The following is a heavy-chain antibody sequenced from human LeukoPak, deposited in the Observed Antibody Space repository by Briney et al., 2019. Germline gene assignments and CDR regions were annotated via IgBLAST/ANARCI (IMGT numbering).Heavy chain of an antibody. J-gene: IGHJ4*02. Sequence: GGSLRLSCAASGFTFSSYAMSWVRQAPGKGLEWVSAICGSGGSTYYADSVKGRFTISRDNSKNTLYLQMNSLRAEDTAVYYCAKMVADMVRGAGGEYYFDCWGQGTLVTVSS. CDR1: GFTFSSYA. V-gene: IGHV3-23*01. CDR2: ICGSGGST. D-gene: IGHD3-10*01. CDR3: AKMVADMVRGAGGEYYFDC.